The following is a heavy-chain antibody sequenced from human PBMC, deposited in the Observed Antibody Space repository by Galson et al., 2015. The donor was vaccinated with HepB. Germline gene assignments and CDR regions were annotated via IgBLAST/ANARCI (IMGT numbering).Heavy chain of an antibody. CDR3: ARDGKVSGPETDFWSGYYSY. J-gene: IGHJ4*02. CDR1: GFTVSSNY. D-gene: IGHD3-3*01. V-gene: IGHV3-53*01. Sequence: SLRLSCAASGFTVSSNYMSWVRQAPGKGLEWVSVIYSGGSTYYADSVKGRFTISRDNSKNTLYLQMNSLRAEDTAVYYCARDGKVSGPETDFWSGYYSYWGQGTLVTVSS. CDR2: IYSGGST.